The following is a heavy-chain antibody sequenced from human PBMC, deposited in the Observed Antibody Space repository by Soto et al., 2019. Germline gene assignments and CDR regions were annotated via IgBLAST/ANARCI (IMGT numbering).Heavy chain of an antibody. Sequence: DVQLLESGGGLVQPGGSLRLSCAASGFTFRSYAMSWVRQAPGKGLEWVSGISGSGISTHYADSVKGRFTVSRDNSKNTLYLQMNSLRDEDTAVYNCAKEPVGPDWYFELWGRGTLVTVSS. CDR1: GFTFRSYA. CDR2: ISGSGIST. V-gene: IGHV3-23*01. J-gene: IGHJ2*01. CDR3: AKEPVGPDWYFEL.